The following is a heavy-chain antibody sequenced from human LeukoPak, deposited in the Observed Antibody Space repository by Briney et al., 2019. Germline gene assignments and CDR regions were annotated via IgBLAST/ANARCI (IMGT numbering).Heavy chain of an antibody. CDR3: ARGLKCSGGSCYSVTDPYYFDY. CDR2: IYHNGST. CDR1: GGSISSGGYS. Sequence: PSETLSLTCAVSGGSISSGGYSWSWIRQPPGKGLEWIGYIYHNGSTYYNPSLKSRVTISVDGSKNQFSLKLSSVTAADTAVYYCARGLKCSGGSCYSVTDPYYFDYWGQGTLVTVSS. V-gene: IGHV4-30-2*01. D-gene: IGHD2-15*01. J-gene: IGHJ4*02.